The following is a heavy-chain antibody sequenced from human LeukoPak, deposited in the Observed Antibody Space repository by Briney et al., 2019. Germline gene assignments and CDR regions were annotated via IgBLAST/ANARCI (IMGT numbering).Heavy chain of an antibody. V-gene: IGHV1-24*01. J-gene: IGHJ4*02. CDR1: GYTLTELS. CDR2: FDPEDGET. D-gene: IGHD2-8*01. CDR3: ARWGGHCTSGLCYYFDC. Sequence: ASVKVSCKVSGYTLTELSMHWVRQAPGKGLERMGGFDPEDGETIYAQKFQGRVTMTEDTSTDTAYMELSSLRSEDTAVYYCARWGGHCTSGLCYYFDCWGQGTLVTVSS.